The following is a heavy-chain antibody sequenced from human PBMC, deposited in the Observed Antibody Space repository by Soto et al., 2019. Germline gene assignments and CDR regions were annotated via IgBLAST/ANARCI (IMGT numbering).Heavy chain of an antibody. D-gene: IGHD1-1*01. Sequence: GGSLRLSCEGSGFTFSDYYISWIRQAPGKGLEWISYSSNSGTFSRYADSVKGRFSISRDNTKNLLYLQMNGLRAEDTAVYYCARSGDNYNRLDYWGQGTPVTVSS. V-gene: IGHV3-11*06. CDR1: GFTFSDYY. CDR2: SSNSGTFS. J-gene: IGHJ4*02. CDR3: ARSGDNYNRLDY.